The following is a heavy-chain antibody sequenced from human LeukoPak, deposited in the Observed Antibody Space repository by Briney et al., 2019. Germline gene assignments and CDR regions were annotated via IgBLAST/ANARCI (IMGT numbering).Heavy chain of an antibody. D-gene: IGHD3-10*01. V-gene: IGHV4-59*01. CDR3: ARDPGGSGAFDI. Sequence: SETLSLTCTVSGDSLTGYYWSWIRQPPGKGLEWLGYIYYSGSTKYNPSLKSRVTISVDTSKNQFSLKLSSVTAADTAVYYCARDPGGSGAFDIWGLGTMVTVSS. CDR2: IYYSGST. J-gene: IGHJ3*02. CDR1: GDSLTGYY.